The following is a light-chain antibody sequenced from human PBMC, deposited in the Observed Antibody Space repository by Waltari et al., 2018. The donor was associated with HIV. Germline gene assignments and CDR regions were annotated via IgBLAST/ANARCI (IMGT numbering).Light chain of an antibody. CDR2: KDN. J-gene: IGLJ2*01. CDR3: QSADSSGALGV. CDR1: ALPDQF. Sequence: YELSQPPSVSVSLGQTATLTSSGDALPDQFAHCYQQRPGQAPILLIFKDNKRPAGIPERFSGSSSGTTVTLTISGVQAEDEADYYCQSADSSGALGVFGGGTKLTVL. V-gene: IGLV3-25*03.